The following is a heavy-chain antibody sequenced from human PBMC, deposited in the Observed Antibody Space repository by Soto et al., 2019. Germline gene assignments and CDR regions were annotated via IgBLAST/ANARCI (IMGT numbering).Heavy chain of an antibody. D-gene: IGHD5-12*01. CDR2: IYYSGST. CDR1: GGSISSGDYY. V-gene: IGHV4-30-4*02. CDR3: AGYSGYDYWFDP. J-gene: IGHJ5*02. Sequence: PSETLSLTCTVSGGSISSGDYYWSWIRQPPGKGLEWIGYIYYSGSTYYNPSLKSRVTISVDTSKNQFSLKLSSLRSEDTAVYYCAGYSGYDYWFDPWGQGTLVTVSS.